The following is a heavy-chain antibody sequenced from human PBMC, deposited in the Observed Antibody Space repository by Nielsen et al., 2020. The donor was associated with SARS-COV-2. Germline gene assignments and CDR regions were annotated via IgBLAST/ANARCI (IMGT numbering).Heavy chain of an antibody. CDR2: IWYDGSNK. V-gene: IGHV3-33*01. CDR1: GFTFSSYG. Sequence: GESLKISCAASGFTFSSYGMHWARQAPGKGLEWVAVIWYDGSNKYYADSVKGRFTISRDNSKNTLYLQMNSLRAEDTAVYYCASELVPGYYGMDVWGQGTTVTVSS. J-gene: IGHJ6*02. CDR3: ASELVPGYYGMDV. D-gene: IGHD6-13*01.